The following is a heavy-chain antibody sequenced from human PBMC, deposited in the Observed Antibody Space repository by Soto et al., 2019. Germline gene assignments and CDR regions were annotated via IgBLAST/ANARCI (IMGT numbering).Heavy chain of an antibody. CDR2: ISGSDGKT. Sequence: WGSLRLSCAASGFSFGSYALSWVRQAPGKGLEWVSTISGSDGKTFYADSVKGRFSISRDTSQSTLYLQMNSLRADDTDMYYCARWSYLDYWGQGTRVTVSS. CDR3: ARWSYLDY. CDR1: GFSFGSYA. V-gene: IGHV3-23*01. J-gene: IGHJ4*02. D-gene: IGHD3-3*01.